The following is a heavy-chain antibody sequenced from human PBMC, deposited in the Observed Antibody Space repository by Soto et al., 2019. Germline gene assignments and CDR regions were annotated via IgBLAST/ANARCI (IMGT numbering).Heavy chain of an antibody. CDR3: ARGFIPARLDY. CDR2: IYYSGST. V-gene: IGHV4-39*01. J-gene: IGHJ4*02. Sequence: SETLSLTCTVSGGSISSSSYYWGWIRQPPGKGLEWIGSIYYSGSTYYNPSLKSRVTISVDTSKNQFSLKLSSVTAADTAVYYCARGFIPARLDYWGQGTLVTVSS. D-gene: IGHD2-15*01. CDR1: GGSISSSSYY.